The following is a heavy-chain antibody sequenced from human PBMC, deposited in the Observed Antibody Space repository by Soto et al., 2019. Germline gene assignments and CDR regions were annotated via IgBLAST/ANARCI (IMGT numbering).Heavy chain of an antibody. V-gene: IGHV3-21*01. J-gene: IGHJ4*02. Sequence: PGGSLRLSCAASGFTFSSYSMNWVRQAPGKGLEWVSSISSSSSYIYYADSVKGRFTISRDNAKNSLYLQMNSLRAEDTAVYYCARVEGYYYDFWSGYKPNHFDYCGQGTLVTVYS. D-gene: IGHD3-3*01. CDR1: GFTFSSYS. CDR2: ISSSSSYI. CDR3: ARVEGYYYDFWSGYKPNHFDY.